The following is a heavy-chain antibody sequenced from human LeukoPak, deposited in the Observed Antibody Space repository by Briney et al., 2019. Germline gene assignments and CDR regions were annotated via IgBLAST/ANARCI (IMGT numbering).Heavy chain of an antibody. D-gene: IGHD6-13*01. CDR2: IYSDGTT. V-gene: IGHV3-53*01. J-gene: IGHJ4*02. CDR1: GFTVSTNY. Sequence: GGSLRLSCAASGFTVSTNYMSWVRQAPGKGLEWVSVIYSDGTTYYADSVKGRFTISRDNSKNTLYLQMNSLRAEDTAVYYCAKDPRVSSSWYKGDYWGQGTLVTVSS. CDR3: AKDPRVSSSWYKGDY.